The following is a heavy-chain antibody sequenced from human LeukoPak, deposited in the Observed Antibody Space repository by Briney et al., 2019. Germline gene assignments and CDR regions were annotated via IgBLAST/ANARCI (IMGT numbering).Heavy chain of an antibody. CDR2: IRYDGSNK. V-gene: IGHV3-30*02. CDR1: GFTFSSCG. Sequence: GGSLRLSCAASGFTFSSCGMHWVRQAPGKGLEWVAFIRYDGSNKYYADSVKGRFTISRDNSKNTLYLQMNSLRTGDTAVYYCAKTAGSNYYYYYMDVWGKGTTVTVSS. CDR3: AKTAGSNYYYYYMDV. D-gene: IGHD3-10*01. J-gene: IGHJ6*03.